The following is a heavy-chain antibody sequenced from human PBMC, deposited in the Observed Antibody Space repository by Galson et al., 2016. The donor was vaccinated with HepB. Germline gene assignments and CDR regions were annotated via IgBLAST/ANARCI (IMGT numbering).Heavy chain of an antibody. Sequence: SETLSLTCAVSGGSTGGSYWSWIRQPPGKGLEWIGFIYYTGTTNYSPSLKSRISISLDASKSQFSLRLTSVTPADPAVYFCAKDGIGDYYYGLDVWGKGTSVTVSS. J-gene: IGHJ6*04. V-gene: IGHV4-59*01. CDR2: IYYTGTT. D-gene: IGHD1-1*01. CDR1: GGSTGGSY. CDR3: AKDGIGDYYYGLDV.